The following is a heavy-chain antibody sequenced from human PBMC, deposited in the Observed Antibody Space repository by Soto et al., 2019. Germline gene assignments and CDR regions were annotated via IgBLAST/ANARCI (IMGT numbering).Heavy chain of an antibody. CDR3: ARARSWNNWLDP. CDR2: ISYDGSNK. CDR1: GFTFSSYV. Sequence: AGGSLRLSCAASGFTFSSYVVHWVRQAPGTGLEWVALISYDGSNKYYADSVKGRFTISRDNSKNTLYLQMNSLRAEDTAVYYCARARSWNNWLDPWGQGTLVTVSS. V-gene: IGHV3-30-3*01. J-gene: IGHJ5*02. D-gene: IGHD1-1*01.